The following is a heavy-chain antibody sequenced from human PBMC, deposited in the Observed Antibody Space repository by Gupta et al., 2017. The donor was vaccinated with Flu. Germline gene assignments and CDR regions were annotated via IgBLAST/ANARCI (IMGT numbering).Heavy chain of an antibody. J-gene: IGHJ4*02. Sequence: EVQLMESGGGLVQPGGSVRLSCAASGFTLSTYWMTWVRQAQGKGPEWVGNVKQEGSERYYLDSVKGRFTISRDNAKKSLYLQMNSLRAEDTAVYFCVRDFRFQDEYWGQGTLGTVSS. CDR2: VKQEGSER. V-gene: IGHV3-7*01. CDR1: GFTLSTYW. CDR3: VRDFRFQDEY. D-gene: IGHD3-10*01.